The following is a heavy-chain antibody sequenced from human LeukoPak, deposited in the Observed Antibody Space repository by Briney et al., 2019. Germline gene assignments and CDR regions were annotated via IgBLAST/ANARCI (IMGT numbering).Heavy chain of an antibody. V-gene: IGHV4-34*01. CDR1: GGSISSYY. J-gene: IGHJ6*03. CDR2: INHSGST. CDR3: ARQATSPNLYYYYYMDV. Sequence: PSETLSLTCTVSGGSISSYYWSWIRQPPGKGLEWIGEINHSGSTNYNPSLKSRVTISVDTSKNQFSLKLSSVTAADTAVYYCARQATSPNLYYYYYMDVWGEGTTVTVSS.